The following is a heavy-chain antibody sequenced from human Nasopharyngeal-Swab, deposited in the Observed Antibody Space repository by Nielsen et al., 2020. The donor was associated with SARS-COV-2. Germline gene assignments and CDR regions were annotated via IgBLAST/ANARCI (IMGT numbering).Heavy chain of an antibody. CDR3: AKEGATGWFDP. CDR2: ISHNSGT. Sequence: SETLSLTCTVSGVSITSQYWSWIRQLPGKGLEWIGYISHNSGTSYNPSLKSRVTMFMDTSKNPFSLRLRSVTAADTAVYYCAKEGATGWFDPCGQGTLVTVSS. J-gene: IGHJ5*02. CDR1: GVSITSQY. D-gene: IGHD1-14*01. V-gene: IGHV4-59*11.